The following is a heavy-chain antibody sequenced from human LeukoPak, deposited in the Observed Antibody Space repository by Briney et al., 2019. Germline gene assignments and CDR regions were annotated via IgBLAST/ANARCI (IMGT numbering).Heavy chain of an antibody. CDR2: INHSGST. V-gene: IGHV4-34*01. CDR3: ARIDRGYSYGFRY. Sequence: SETLSLTCTVSGGSISSYYWSWIRQPPGKGLEWIGEINHSGSTNYNPSLKSRVTLSVHTSKNQFSLKLSSVTAADTAVYYCARIDRGYSYGFRYWGQGTLVTVSS. CDR1: GGSISSYY. D-gene: IGHD5-18*01. J-gene: IGHJ4*02.